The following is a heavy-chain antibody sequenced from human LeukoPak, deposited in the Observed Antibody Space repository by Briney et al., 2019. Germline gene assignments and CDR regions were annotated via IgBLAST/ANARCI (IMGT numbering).Heavy chain of an antibody. CDR3: ARYSSGWSYFDY. CDR2: IYYSGST. V-gene: IGHV4-30-4*08. CDR1: GGSISSGDYY. J-gene: IGHJ4*02. D-gene: IGHD6-19*01. Sequence: SQTLSLTCTVSGGSISSGDYYWSWIRQPPGKGLEWIGYIYYSGSTYYNPSLKSRVTISVDTSKNQFSLKLSSVTAADTAVYYCARYSSGWSYFDYWGQGTLVTVSS.